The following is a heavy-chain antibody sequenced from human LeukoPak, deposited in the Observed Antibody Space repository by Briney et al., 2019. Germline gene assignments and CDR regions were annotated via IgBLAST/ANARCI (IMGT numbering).Heavy chain of an antibody. V-gene: IGHV3-15*01. J-gene: IGHJ4*02. CDR2: IKSKTDGGTT. CDR1: GFTFSNAW. D-gene: IGHD2-21*02. Sequence: PGGSLRLSCAASGFTFSNAWMSWVRQAPGKGLEWVGRIKSKTDGGTTDYAAPVKGRFTISRDDSKNTLYLQMNSLKTEDTAVYYCTTDNLYCGGDCYFDYWGQGTLVTVSS. CDR3: TTDNLYCGGDCYFDY.